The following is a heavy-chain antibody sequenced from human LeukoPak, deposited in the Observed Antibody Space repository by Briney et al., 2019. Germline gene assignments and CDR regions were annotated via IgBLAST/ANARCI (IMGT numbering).Heavy chain of an antibody. J-gene: IGHJ4*02. V-gene: IGHV3-23*01. CDR3: AKTYYDILTGYYRGNDY. Sequence: GGSLRLSCAASGFTFGSYAMSWVRQAPGKGLEWVSAISGSGGSTYYADSVKGRFTISRDNSKNTLYLQMNSLRAEDTAVYYCAKTYYDILTGYYRGNDYWGQGTLVTVSS. D-gene: IGHD3-9*01. CDR2: ISGSGGST. CDR1: GFTFGSYA.